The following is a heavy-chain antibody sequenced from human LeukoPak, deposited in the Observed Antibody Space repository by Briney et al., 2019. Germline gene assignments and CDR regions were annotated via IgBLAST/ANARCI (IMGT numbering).Heavy chain of an antibody. CDR2: MNHSGST. J-gene: IGHJ3*01. CDR3: ARPARIAASGRYAFDF. D-gene: IGHD6-13*01. V-gene: IGHV4-34*01. Sequence: SETLSLTCAVYGGSFSGYYWSWIRQPPGKGLEWIGEMNHSGSTNYNPSLKSRATISLDTAKNQVSRKLSSVTAADTAVYYCARPARIAASGRYAFDFWGEGTLVTVSS. CDR1: GGSFSGYY.